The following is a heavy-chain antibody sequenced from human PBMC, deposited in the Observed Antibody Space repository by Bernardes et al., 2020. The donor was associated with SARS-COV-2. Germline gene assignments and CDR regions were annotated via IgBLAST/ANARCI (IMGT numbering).Heavy chain of an antibody. J-gene: IGHJ6*02. CDR1: GGSISSYY. D-gene: IGHD3-3*01. V-gene: IGHV4-59*01. CDR3: ARTRITIFGVVISAYDGMDV. CDR2: IYYSGST. Sequence: SETLSLTCTVSGGSISSYYWSWIRQPPGKGLEWIGYIYYSGSTNYNPSLKSRVTISVDTSKNQFSLKLSSVTAADTAVYYCARTRITIFGVVISAYDGMDVWGQGTTVTVSS.